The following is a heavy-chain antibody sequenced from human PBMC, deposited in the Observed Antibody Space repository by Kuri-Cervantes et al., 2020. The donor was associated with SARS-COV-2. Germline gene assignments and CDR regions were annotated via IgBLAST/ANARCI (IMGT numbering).Heavy chain of an antibody. Sequence: GSLRLSCAVYGGSFSGYQWSWIRQTPGMGLEWIGQINDSGATKYNPSLKSRVIVSMDKSKNQFPLKLGSVTAADTAIYYCARAQYCSSTSCADYWGQGTLVTVSS. V-gene: IGHV4-34*01. J-gene: IGHJ4*02. CDR2: INDSGAT. D-gene: IGHD2-2*01. CDR3: ARAQYCSSTSCADY. CDR1: GGSFSGYQ.